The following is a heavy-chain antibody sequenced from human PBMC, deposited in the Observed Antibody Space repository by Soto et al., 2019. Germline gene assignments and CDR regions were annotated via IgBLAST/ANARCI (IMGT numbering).Heavy chain of an antibody. D-gene: IGHD2-8*01. J-gene: IGHJ6*04. CDR3: ARDQCILPAHDFFYGSDV. CDR2: IPQEGSDG. Sequence: DVHLEESGGGLVQPGESLRLSCEVSGFTLSMYSMTWVRQAPGKGLEWVAKIPQEGSDGHYVDSVKGRFTISRDNAKNSIYMQMNSLRAEDTAVDDCARDQCILPAHDFFYGSDVWGKGAKVTVSS. V-gene: IGHV3-7*03. CDR1: GFTLSMYS.